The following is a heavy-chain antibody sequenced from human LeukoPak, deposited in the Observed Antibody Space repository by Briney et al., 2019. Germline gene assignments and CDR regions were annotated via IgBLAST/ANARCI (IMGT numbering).Heavy chain of an antibody. CDR3: ARPADAYYYDSSGYSYFDY. CDR2: IYPGDSDT. CDR1: GYSFISYW. D-gene: IGHD3-22*01. V-gene: IGHV5-51*01. J-gene: IGHJ4*02. Sequence: LGESLKISCKGSGYSFISYWTGWVRQMPGKGLEWMGIIYPGDSDTRYSPSFQGQVTISADKSISTVYLQWSSLKASDTAMYYCARPADAYYYDSSGYSYFDYWGQGTLVTVSS.